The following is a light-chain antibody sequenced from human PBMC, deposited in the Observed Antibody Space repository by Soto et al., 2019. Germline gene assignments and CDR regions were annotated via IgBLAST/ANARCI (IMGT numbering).Light chain of an antibody. CDR2: NAS. CDR1: QSVSSNY. Sequence: EIVLTQSPGTLSLSPGERATLPCRASQSVSSNYLAWHQQKPGQAPRLLIYNASSRATGIPDRFSGSGPGTDFTLTISRLEPEDFAVYYCQQYVSTPLTFGGGTKVDIK. CDR3: QQYVSTPLT. J-gene: IGKJ4*01. V-gene: IGKV3-20*01.